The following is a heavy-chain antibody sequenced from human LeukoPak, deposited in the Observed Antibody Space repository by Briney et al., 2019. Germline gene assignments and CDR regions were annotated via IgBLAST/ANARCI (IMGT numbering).Heavy chain of an antibody. J-gene: IGHJ4*02. CDR2: IYTSGST. CDR3: ARGRGRWLQLSPIVDY. Sequence: SETLSLTCTVSGGSISSYYWSWIRLPPGKGLEWIGYIYTSGSTNYNPSLKSRVTISVDTSKNQFSLKLSSVTAADTAVYYCARGRGRWLQLSPIVDYWGQGTLVTVSS. D-gene: IGHD5-24*01. V-gene: IGHV4-4*09. CDR1: GGSISSYY.